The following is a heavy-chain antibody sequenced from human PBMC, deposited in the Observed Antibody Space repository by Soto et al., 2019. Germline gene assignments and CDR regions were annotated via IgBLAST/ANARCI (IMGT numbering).Heavy chain of an antibody. CDR3: ARDRDVYCCARGNHRYYYYYYMDV. D-gene: IGHD2-15*01. J-gene: IGHJ6*03. V-gene: IGHV6-1*01. CDR2: TYYRSKWYN. CDR1: GDSVSSNSAA. Sequence: TLSLTCAISGDSVSSNSAAWNWIRQSPSRGLEWLGRTYYRSKWYNDHAVSVKSRITINPDTSKNQFSLQLNSVTPEDTAVYYCARDRDVYCCARGNHRYYYYYYMDVWGKGTTVTVSS.